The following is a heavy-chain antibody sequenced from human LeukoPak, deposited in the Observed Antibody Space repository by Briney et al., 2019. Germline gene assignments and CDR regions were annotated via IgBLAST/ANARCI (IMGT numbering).Heavy chain of an antibody. CDR2: LSSRQLHT. J-gene: IGHJ5*01. Sequence: GGALRLSCAASGDTFSNFAKTWVRQAPGEGLEWVSSLSSRQLHTYYSDSVKGRFTISRDNSKNTLYLQMNGLRADDTAIYYCTKDPNGDYVGAFDSWGQGILVTVSS. D-gene: IGHD4-17*01. CDR1: GDTFSNFA. CDR3: TKDPNGDYVGAFDS. V-gene: IGHV3-23*01.